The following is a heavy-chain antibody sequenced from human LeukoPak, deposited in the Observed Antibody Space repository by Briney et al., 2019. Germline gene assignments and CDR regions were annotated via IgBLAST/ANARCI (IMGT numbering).Heavy chain of an antibody. V-gene: IGHV4-38-2*02. CDR2: IYHGGST. Sequence: PSETLSLTCTVSGYSMRSGYYWGWIRLAPGKGLEWIGSIYHGGSTYYNLSLRRRVIMSVDTSKNQFSLKENSVTAADTAIYYCARSHIVVLPAGRGSRYFYMDVWGRGTTVAVSS. D-gene: IGHD2-2*01. J-gene: IGHJ6*03. CDR1: GYSMRSGYY. CDR3: ARSHIVVLPAGRGSRYFYMDV.